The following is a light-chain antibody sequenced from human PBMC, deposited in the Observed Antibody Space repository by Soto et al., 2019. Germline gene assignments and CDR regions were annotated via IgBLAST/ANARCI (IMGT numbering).Light chain of an antibody. J-gene: IGKJ4*01. Sequence: EIVMTQSPATLSVSPGEGATLSCKASQNVYNNLAWYQQRPGQPPRLLIYDASTRATGISARFSGSAYGTEFSLTISSLQSEDFAVYFCQQCRNWPLTFGGGTKVEIK. CDR1: QNVYNN. CDR3: QQCRNWPLT. CDR2: DAS. V-gene: IGKV3-15*01.